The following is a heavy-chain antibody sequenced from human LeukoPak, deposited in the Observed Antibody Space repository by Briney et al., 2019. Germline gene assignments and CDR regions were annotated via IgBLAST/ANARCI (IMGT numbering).Heavy chain of an antibody. CDR1: GGSFIGYY. CDR2: INHSGST. Sequence: SETLSLTCAGYGGSFIGYYWSGIRQPPGKGREWMGEINHSGSTNYNPSLKSRVTISVDTSKNQFSLKLSSVTAADTAVYYCARGPIVVVPAAMPSGFDPWGQGTLVTVSS. J-gene: IGHJ5*02. D-gene: IGHD2-2*01. V-gene: IGHV4-34*01. CDR3: ARGPIVVVPAAMPSGFDP.